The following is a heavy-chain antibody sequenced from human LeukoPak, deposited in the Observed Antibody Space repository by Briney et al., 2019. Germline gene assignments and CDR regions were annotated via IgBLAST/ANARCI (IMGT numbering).Heavy chain of an antibody. CDR2: INPNSGGT. V-gene: IGHV1-2*02. J-gene: IGHJ4*02. CDR1: GYTVTCHY. D-gene: IGHD5-18*01. CDR3: AKDAYSGFSSSYNMDS. Sequence: AAVKVSCKASGYTVTCHYLHWVRQAPGQGLEWMGWINPNSGGTNYAQKFQGRVTMTRDTSINTAYMELNSLTSDDTAMYYCAKDAYSGFSSSYNMDSWGQGTLVTVSS.